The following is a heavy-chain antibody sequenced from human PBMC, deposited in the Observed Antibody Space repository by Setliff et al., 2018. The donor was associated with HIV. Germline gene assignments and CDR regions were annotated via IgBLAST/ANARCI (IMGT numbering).Heavy chain of an antibody. J-gene: IGHJ4*02. D-gene: IGHD6-19*01. CDR1: GLAFKSYW. V-gene: IGHV3-74*01. Sequence: GGSLRLSCEVSGLAFKSYWMHWVRQAPGEGLEWVARIDIGGSRTNYADSVKGRFSISRDNAKNTLYLQMNDLTVDDTGVYYCGRDAVLYSVEVAGIGDFWGQGTLVTVSS. CDR2: IDIGGSRT. CDR3: GRDAVLYSVEVAGIGDF.